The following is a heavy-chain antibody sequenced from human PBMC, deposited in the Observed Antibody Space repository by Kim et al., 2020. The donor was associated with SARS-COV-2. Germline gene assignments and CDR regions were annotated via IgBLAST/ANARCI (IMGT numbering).Heavy chain of an antibody. J-gene: IGHJ4*02. CDR1: GYSFTSYW. CDR3: ARQYYYDSSGYSNFDY. D-gene: IGHD3-22*01. V-gene: IGHV5-51*01. Sequence: GESLKISCKGSGYSFTSYWIGWVRQMPGKGLEWMGIIYPGDSDTRYSPSFQGQVTISADKSISTAYLQWSSLKASDTAMYYCARQYYYDSSGYSNFDYWGQGTLVTVSS. CDR2: IYPGDSDT.